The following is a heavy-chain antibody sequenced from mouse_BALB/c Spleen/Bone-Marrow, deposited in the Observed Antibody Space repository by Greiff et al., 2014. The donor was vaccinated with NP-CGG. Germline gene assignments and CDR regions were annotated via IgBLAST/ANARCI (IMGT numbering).Heavy chain of an antibody. CDR1: GYAFTNYL. CDR3: ARRDYSFAY. Sequence: QVQLQQPGAELVRPGTSVKVSCKASGYAFTNYLIEWVKQRPGQGLEWIGVINPGSGGTNYSEKFKGKATLTADKSSSTAYMQLSSLTSDDSAVYFCARRDYSFAYWGQGTLVTVSA. V-gene: IGHV1-54*01. CDR2: INPGSGGT. J-gene: IGHJ3*01. D-gene: IGHD2-13*01.